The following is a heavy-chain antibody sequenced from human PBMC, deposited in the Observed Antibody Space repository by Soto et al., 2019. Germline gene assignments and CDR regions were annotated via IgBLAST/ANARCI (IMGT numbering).Heavy chain of an antibody. CDR3: ASFYGDYVSY. V-gene: IGHV4-39*01. J-gene: IGHJ4*02. Sequence: SETLSLTCTVSGVSISGIIYYWGWIRQPPGKGLEWIGNIYYSGSTYYNPSLKSRVTISVDTSKNQFSLKLNSMTAADTAVYYCASFYGDYVSYWGQGTLVTVSS. CDR2: IYYSGST. D-gene: IGHD4-17*01. CDR1: GVSISGIIYY.